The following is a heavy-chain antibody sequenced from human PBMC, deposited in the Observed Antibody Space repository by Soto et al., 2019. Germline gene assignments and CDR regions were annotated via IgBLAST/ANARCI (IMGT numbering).Heavy chain of an antibody. CDR1: GFTFSSYA. V-gene: IGHV3-48*02. Sequence: EVQLVESGGGLVQPGGSLRVSCAASGFTFSSYAMNWVRQAPGKGLEWVSYISVGSGSIFYADSVKGRFTISRDDAKNSLYLQMNNLRDEDTAVYYCVRDHRSAFDIWGQGTMVTVSS. CDR2: ISVGSGSI. CDR3: VRDHRSAFDI. J-gene: IGHJ3*02.